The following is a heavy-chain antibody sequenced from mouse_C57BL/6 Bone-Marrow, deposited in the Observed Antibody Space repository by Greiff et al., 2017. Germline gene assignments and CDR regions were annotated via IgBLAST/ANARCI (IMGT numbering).Heavy chain of an antibody. CDR1: GYTFTDHS. CDR3: ARWRPSDYVDY. V-gene: IGHV1-78*01. Sequence: QVQLQQSDAELVKPGASVKISCKVSGYTFTDHSIHWMKQRPDKGLEWIGYIYPRDGSTKYNEKFKGKATLTADKASSTASMQLNSLTSEDSAVYFCARWRPSDYVDYWGQGTTLTVSS. CDR2: IYPRDGST. J-gene: IGHJ2*01.